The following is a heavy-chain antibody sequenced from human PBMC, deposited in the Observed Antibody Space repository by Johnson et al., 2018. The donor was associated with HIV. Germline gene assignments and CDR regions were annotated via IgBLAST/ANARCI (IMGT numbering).Heavy chain of an antibody. CDR2: IRSKANSYAT. CDR1: GFTFSGSA. D-gene: IGHD6-19*01. J-gene: IGHJ3*02. Sequence: VQLVESGGGVVQPGRSLRLSCAASGFTFSGSAMHWVRQASGKGLEWVGRIRSKANSYATASAASVKGRFTISRDDSKNTAYLQMNSLKTEDGAVYYCTRGMRQWLVPGAFDIWGQGTMVTVSS. V-gene: IGHV3-73*01. CDR3: TRGMRQWLVPGAFDI.